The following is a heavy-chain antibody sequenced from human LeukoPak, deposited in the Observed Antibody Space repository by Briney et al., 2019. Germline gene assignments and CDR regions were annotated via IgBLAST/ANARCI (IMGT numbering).Heavy chain of an antibody. CDR2: IYYSGST. CDR3: ARGTAALGYFDY. V-gene: IGHV4-31*03. CDR1: GGSISSGGYY. D-gene: IGHD6-13*01. J-gene: IGHJ4*02. Sequence: SQTLSLTCTVSGGSISSGGYYWSWIRQHPGKGLEWIGYIYYSGSTYHNPSLKSRVTISVDTSKNQFSLKLSSVTAADTAVYYCARGTAALGYFDYWGQGTLVTVSS.